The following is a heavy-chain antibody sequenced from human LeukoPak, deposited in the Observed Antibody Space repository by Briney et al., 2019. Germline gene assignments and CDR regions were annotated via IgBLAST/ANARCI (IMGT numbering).Heavy chain of an antibody. Sequence: QSGGSLRLSCAASGFTFSSYAMSWVRQAPGKGLEWVSAISGSGGSTYYADSVKGRFTISRDNSKNTLYLQMNSLRAEDTAVYYCAKDPGSRSYYFDYWGQGTLVTVSS. V-gene: IGHV3-23*01. CDR1: GFTFSSYA. D-gene: IGHD6-13*01. CDR2: ISGSGGST. CDR3: AKDPGSRSYYFDY. J-gene: IGHJ4*02.